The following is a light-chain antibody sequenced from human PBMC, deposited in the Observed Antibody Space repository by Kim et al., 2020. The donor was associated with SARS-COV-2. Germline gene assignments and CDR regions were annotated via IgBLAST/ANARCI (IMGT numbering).Light chain of an antibody. CDR3: QQSNDWPPLT. CDR2: DAT. V-gene: IGKV3-15*01. Sequence: CPGERATLSCRASQTINNKLVWYQHKPGQAPRLLIYDATTRATGVPARFIGSGSETDFTLTISSLQSEDFAVYYCQQSNDWPPLTFGQGTKVDIK. J-gene: IGKJ1*01. CDR1: QTINNK.